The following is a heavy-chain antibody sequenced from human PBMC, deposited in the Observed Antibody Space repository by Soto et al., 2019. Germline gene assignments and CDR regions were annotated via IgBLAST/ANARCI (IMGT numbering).Heavy chain of an antibody. D-gene: IGHD6-19*01. CDR1: GYTFTSYD. Sequence: VQLVQSGAEVKKPGASVKVSCKASGYTFTSYDLNWVRQATGQGLEWMGWMNPNSGNTGYAQKFQGIVTMTRNTSIRTAYMALSILRSEDTAVYYCARERTVAGNDYWGQGTLVTVSS. CDR3: ARERTVAGNDY. J-gene: IGHJ4*02. CDR2: MNPNSGNT. V-gene: IGHV1-8*01.